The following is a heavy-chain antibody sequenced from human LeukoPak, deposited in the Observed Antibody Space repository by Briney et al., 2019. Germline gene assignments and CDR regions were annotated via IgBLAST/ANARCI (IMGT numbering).Heavy chain of an antibody. V-gene: IGHV3-11*01. Sequence: PGGSLRLSCAASGFTFSDYYMWWIRQARGKGVEGVSYISSSGSTIYYADSVRGRFTIYRYNAKNSLYLQLNGLRAEDPAVYYCGRDEVMATFLWGQGNLVTVSS. CDR1: GFTFSDYY. CDR2: ISSSGSTI. J-gene: IGHJ4*02. D-gene: IGHD5-24*01. CDR3: GRDEVMATFL.